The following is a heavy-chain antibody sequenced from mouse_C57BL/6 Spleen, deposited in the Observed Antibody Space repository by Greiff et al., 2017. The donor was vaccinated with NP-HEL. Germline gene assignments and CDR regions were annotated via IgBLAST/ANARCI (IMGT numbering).Heavy chain of an antibody. CDR2: ISSGSSTI. J-gene: IGHJ4*01. Sequence: EVKVVESGGGLVKPGGSLKLSCAASGFTFSDYGMHWVRQAPEKGLEWVAYISSGSSTIYYADTVKGRFTISRDNAKNTLFRQMTSLRSEDTAMYYCAREDYDDAMDYWGQGTSVTVSS. D-gene: IGHD2-4*01. CDR3: AREDYDDAMDY. CDR1: GFTFSDYG. V-gene: IGHV5-17*01.